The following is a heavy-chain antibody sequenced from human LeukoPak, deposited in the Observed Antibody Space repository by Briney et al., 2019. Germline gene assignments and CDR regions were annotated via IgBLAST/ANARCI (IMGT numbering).Heavy chain of an antibody. V-gene: IGHV7-4-1*02. CDR1: GYTFTSYA. D-gene: IGHD3-22*01. J-gene: IGHJ6*03. CDR3: ARGGGGRYYYDSSGYYYGYYYYYYMDV. Sequence: ASVKVSCKASGYTFTSYAMNWVRQAPGQGLEWMGWINTNTGNPTYAQGFTGRFVFSLDTSVSTAYLQISSLKAEDTAVYYCARGGGGRYYYDSSGYYYGYYYYYYMDVWGKGTTVTVSS. CDR2: INTNTGNP.